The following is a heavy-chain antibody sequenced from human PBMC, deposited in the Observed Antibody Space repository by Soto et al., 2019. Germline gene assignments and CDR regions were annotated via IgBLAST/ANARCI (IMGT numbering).Heavy chain of an antibody. V-gene: IGHV4-34*01. Sequence: SETLSLTCAVYGGSFSAYYWSWIRQPPGKGLEWIGEINHGGSTNYNPSLKSRVTISVDTSKNQFSLKLSSVTAADTAVYYCARDDYGDYSFDYWGQGTLVTVSS. D-gene: IGHD4-17*01. J-gene: IGHJ4*02. CDR2: INHGGST. CDR1: GGSFSAYY. CDR3: ARDDYGDYSFDY.